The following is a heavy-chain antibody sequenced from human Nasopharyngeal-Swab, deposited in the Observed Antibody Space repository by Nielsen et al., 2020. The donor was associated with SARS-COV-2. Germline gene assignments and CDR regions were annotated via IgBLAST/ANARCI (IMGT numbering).Heavy chain of an antibody. D-gene: IGHD4-17*01. CDR3: ASHDYGDYGVVDY. J-gene: IGHJ4*02. V-gene: IGHV4-39*01. Sequence: WIRQPPGKGLEWIGSIYYSGSTYYNPSLKSRVTISADTSKNQFSLKLSSVTAADTAVYYCASHDYGDYGVVDYWGQGTLVTVSS. CDR2: IYYSGST.